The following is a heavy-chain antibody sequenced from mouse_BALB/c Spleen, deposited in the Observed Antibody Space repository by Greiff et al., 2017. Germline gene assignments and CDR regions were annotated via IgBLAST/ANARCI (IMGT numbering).Heavy chain of an antibody. CDR2: FSSGGGST. J-gene: IGHJ3*01. D-gene: IGHD4-1*01. CDR1: GFAFGSYD. V-gene: IGHV5-12-1*01. Sequence: EVHLVGSGGGLVRPGGSLKFSWEALGFAFGSYDMSWVRQTPEKRLEWVAYFSSGGGSTYYPDTVKGRFTISRDNAKNTLYLQMSSLKSEDTAMYYCARQTTNWGYWGQGTLVTVSA. CDR3: ARQTTNWGY.